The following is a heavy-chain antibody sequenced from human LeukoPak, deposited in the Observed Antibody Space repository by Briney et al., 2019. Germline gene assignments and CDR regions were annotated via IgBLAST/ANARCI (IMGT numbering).Heavy chain of an antibody. D-gene: IGHD3-9*01. CDR2: IIPIFGTA. J-gene: IGHJ4*02. V-gene: IGHV1-69*13. CDR1: GYTFTNYG. CDR3: ARDPYDILTGYYKGGSDY. Sequence: SVKVSCKASGYTFTNYGISWVRQAPGQGLEWMGGIIPIFGTANYAQKFQGRVTITADESTSTAYMELSSLRSEDTAVYYCARDPYDILTGYYKGGSDYWGQGTLVTVSS.